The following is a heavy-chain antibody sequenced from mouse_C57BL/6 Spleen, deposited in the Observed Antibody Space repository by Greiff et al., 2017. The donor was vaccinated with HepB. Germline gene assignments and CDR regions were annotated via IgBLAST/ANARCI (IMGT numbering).Heavy chain of an antibody. Sequence: VQLQQSGAELARPGASVTMSCKASGYTFTSYTMHWVKQRPGQGLEWIGYINPSSGYTKYNQKFKDKATLTADKSSSTAYMQLSSLTSEDSAVYYCARGDYGSSWYFDVWGTGTTVTVSS. D-gene: IGHD1-1*01. CDR3: ARGDYGSSWYFDV. V-gene: IGHV1-4*01. CDR2: INPSSGYT. J-gene: IGHJ1*03. CDR1: GYTFTSYT.